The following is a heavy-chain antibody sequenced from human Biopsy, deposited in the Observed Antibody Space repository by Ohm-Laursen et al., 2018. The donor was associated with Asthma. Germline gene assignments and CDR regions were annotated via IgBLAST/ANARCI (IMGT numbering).Heavy chain of an antibody. J-gene: IGHJ5*02. Sequence: ASVKVSCKASGYTFIGCHIHWMRQAPGQGLEWTGRINPNSGGTNYAQKFQGRVTMTRATSISTAYMEVSRLRSDDTAVYYCARGQKSAGDRWFDPWGQGTLVTVSS. CDR1: GYTFIGCH. CDR3: ARGQKSAGDRWFDP. D-gene: IGHD6-13*01. V-gene: IGHV1-2*06. CDR2: INPNSGGT.